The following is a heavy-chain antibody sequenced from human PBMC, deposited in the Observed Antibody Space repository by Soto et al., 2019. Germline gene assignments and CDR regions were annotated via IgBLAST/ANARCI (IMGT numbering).Heavy chain of an antibody. CDR2: ISYDRSNK. Sequence: GGSLRLSCAASGFTFSSYGMHWVRQAPGKGLEWVAVISYDRSNKYYADSVKGRFTISRDNSKNTLYLQMNSLRAEDTAVYYCAKEGPCSGGSCYSYYYGMDVWGQGTTVTVSS. CDR3: AKEGPCSGGSCYSYYYGMDV. J-gene: IGHJ6*02. CDR1: GFTFSSYG. D-gene: IGHD2-15*01. V-gene: IGHV3-30*18.